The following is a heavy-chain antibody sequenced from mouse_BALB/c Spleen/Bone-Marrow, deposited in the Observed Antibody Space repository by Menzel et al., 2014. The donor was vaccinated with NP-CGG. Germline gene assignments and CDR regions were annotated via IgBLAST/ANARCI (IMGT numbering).Heavy chain of an antibody. CDR3: ARGVVATDY. D-gene: IGHD1-1*01. CDR2: IRNKANGYTT. V-gene: IGHV7-3*02. Sequence: EVQLQESGGGLVQPGGSLRLSCATSGFTFTDYYMSWVRQPPGKALEWLGFIRNKANGYTTEYSTSVKGRFTISRDNSQSILYLQMNTLRAEDSATYYCARGVVATDYWGQGTTLTVSS. CDR1: GFTFTDYY. J-gene: IGHJ2*01.